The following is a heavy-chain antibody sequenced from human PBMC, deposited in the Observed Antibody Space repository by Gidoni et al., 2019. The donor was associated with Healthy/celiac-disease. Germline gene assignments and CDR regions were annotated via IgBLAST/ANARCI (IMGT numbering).Heavy chain of an antibody. V-gene: IGHV5-51*01. CDR3: ARRTGTDTYYYNGMDV. CDR1: GYSFTSYW. D-gene: IGHD5-18*01. CDR2: IYPGDSDT. J-gene: IGHJ6*02. Sequence: VQPVPSGAEVKKPGESLKISCKGSGYSFTSYWIGWVRQMPGKGLEWMGIIYPGDSDTRYSPSFQGQVTISADKSISTAYLQWSSLKASDTAMYYCARRTGTDTYYYNGMDVWGQGTTVTVSS.